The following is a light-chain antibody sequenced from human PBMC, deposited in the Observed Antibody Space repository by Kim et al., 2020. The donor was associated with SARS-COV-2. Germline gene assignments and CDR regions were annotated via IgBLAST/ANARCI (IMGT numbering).Light chain of an antibody. CDR3: QAWDSSIYV. Sequence: VSPGQTASIPCSGDKLGDKYASWYQQKPGQSPVVVIFRDNRRPSGIPERFSGSNSGNTATLTISGTQAMDEADYYCQAWDSSIYVFGTGTKVTVL. CDR1: KLGDKY. J-gene: IGLJ1*01. V-gene: IGLV3-1*01. CDR2: RDN.